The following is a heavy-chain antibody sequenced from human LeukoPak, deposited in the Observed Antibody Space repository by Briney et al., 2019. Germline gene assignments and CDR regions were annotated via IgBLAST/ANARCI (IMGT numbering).Heavy chain of an antibody. V-gene: IGHV5-51*01. D-gene: IGHD2-2*02. CDR1: GFNFNNYW. CDR2: IYPGDYDT. J-gene: IGHJ3*01. Sequence: PGEFLKISCEASGFNFNNYWVGWVRQMPGKGLEWMGIIYPGDYDTRYSPSFQGHVTISVDKSISTAYLQWRSLRASDTAMYFCAGHSFDTVDAFDVWGQGTIVTVSA. CDR3: AGHSFDTVDAFDV.